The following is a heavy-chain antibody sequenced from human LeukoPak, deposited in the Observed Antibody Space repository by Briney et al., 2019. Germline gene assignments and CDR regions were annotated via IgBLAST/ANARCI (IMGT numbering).Heavy chain of an antibody. CDR2: MNPNSGNT. Sequence: GASVKVSCKASGYTFTSYDINWVRQATGQGLEWMGWMNPNSGNTGYAQKFQGRVTMTRNTSISTAYMELSSLRSEDTAVYYCASTGPNEYSSSWYDHYYYGMDVWGQGTTVTVSS. CDR1: GYTFTSYD. CDR3: ASTGPNEYSSSWYDHYYYGMDV. V-gene: IGHV1-8*01. J-gene: IGHJ6*02. D-gene: IGHD6-13*01.